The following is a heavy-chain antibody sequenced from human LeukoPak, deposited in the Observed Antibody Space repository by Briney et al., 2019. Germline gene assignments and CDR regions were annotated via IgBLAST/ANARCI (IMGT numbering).Heavy chain of an antibody. CDR3: VGGAYRDY. Sequence: QPGGSLRLSCVASGFTFSSYAMSWVRQAPGMGLEWVANISPVGSEKYYVDSMKDRFIISRDNAKNSLYLQINSLRVEDTAVYYCVGGAYRDYWGQGTLVTVSS. D-gene: IGHD4-23*01. V-gene: IGHV3-7*03. J-gene: IGHJ4*02. CDR2: ISPVGSEK. CDR1: GFTFSSYA.